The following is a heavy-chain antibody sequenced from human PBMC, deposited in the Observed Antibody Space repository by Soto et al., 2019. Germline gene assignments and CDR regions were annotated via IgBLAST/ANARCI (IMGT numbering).Heavy chain of an antibody. J-gene: IGHJ3*01. CDR1: GFTFSSYA. CDR3: AKTANGWFSAFDL. CDR2: ISGSAGTT. V-gene: IGHV3-23*01. Sequence: EVQLLESGGGLVQHGGSLRLSCAASGFTFSSYAMSWVRQAPGKGLEWVSAISGSAGTTYYADSVKRRFTFSRDNSKNTLYLQMNSLRAEDTAVYYCAKTANGWFSAFDLWGQGTMVTVSS. D-gene: IGHD6-19*01.